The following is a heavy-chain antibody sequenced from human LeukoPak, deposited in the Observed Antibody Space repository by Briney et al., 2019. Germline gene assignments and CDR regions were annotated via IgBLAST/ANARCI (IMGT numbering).Heavy chain of an antibody. CDR1: GYTFTGYY. CDR2: INPNSGGT. J-gene: IGHJ5*02. CDR3: ARDRRDIVVVPAAVWFDP. Sequence: SVNVSCKASGYTFTGYYMHWVRQAPGQGLEWMGLINPNSGGTNYAQKFQGRVTMTRDTSISTAYMELSRLRSDDTAVYYCARDRRDIVVVPAAVWFDPWGQGTLVTVSS. V-gene: IGHV1-2*02. D-gene: IGHD2-2*01.